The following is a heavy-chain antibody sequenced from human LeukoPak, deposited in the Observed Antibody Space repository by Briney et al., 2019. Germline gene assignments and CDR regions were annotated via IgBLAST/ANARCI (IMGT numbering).Heavy chain of an antibody. J-gene: IGHJ6*03. CDR2: INPSGGST. CDR1: GYTFTSYY. CDR3: ARAGEMATIWDYYYYYMDV. D-gene: IGHD5-24*01. Sequence: ASVKVSCKASGYTFTSYYMHWVRQAPGQGLEWMGIINPSGGSTSYAQKFQGRVTMTRDTSTSTVYMELSSPRSEDTAVYYCARAGEMATIWDYYYYYMDVWGKGTTVTISS. V-gene: IGHV1-46*01.